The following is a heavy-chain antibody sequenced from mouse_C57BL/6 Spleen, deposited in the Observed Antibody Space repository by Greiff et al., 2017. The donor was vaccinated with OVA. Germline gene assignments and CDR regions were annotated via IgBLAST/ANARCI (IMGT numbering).Heavy chain of an antibody. Sequence: VKLKQPGAELVKPGASVKMSCKASGYTFTSYWITWVKQRPGQGLEWIGDIYPGSGSTNYNEKFKSKATLTVDTSSSTAYMQLSSLTSEDSAVYYCARRAYYGSSFFAYWGQGTLVTVSA. D-gene: IGHD1-1*01. CDR2: IYPGSGST. CDR3: ARRAYYGSSFFAY. CDR1: GYTFTSYW. J-gene: IGHJ3*01. V-gene: IGHV1-55*01.